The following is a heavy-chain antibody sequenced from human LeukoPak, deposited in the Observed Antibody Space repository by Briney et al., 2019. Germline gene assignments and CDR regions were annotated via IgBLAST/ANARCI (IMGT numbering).Heavy chain of an antibody. CDR3: ATPLRNWNYLADSCYYYYYGMDV. CDR1: GGTFSSYA. CDR2: IIPILGIA. Sequence: ASVKVSCKASGGTFSSYAISWVRQAPGQGLEWMGRIIPILGIANYAQKFQGRVTITADKSTSTAYMELSSLRSEDTAVYYCATPLRNWNYLADSCYYYYYGMDVWGQGTTVTVSS. D-gene: IGHD1-7*01. V-gene: IGHV1-69*04. J-gene: IGHJ6*02.